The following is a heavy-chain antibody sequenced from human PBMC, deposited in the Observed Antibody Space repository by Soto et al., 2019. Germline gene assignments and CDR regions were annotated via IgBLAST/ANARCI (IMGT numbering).Heavy chain of an antibody. Sequence: QVQLQESGPGLVKPSQTLSLTCTVSGGSISSGGYYWSWIRQHPGKGLEWIGYIYYSGSTYYNPSLKSRVTISVDTSKNQFSLKLSSVTAADTAVYYCARAPNWNHSIYWYFDLWGRGTLVTVSS. D-gene: IGHD1-20*01. CDR2: IYYSGST. CDR3: ARAPNWNHSIYWYFDL. CDR1: GGSISSGGYY. J-gene: IGHJ2*01. V-gene: IGHV4-31*03.